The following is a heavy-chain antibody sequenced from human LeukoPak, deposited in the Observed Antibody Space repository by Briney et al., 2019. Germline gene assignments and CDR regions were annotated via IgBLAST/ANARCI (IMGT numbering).Heavy chain of an antibody. Sequence: SETLSLTCAVSGGSISSGGYSWSWIRQPPGKGLEWIGYIYHSGSTYYNPSLKSRVTISVDRPKNQFSLKLSSVTAADTAVYYCASSGDKKALFDYWGQGTLVTVSS. J-gene: IGHJ4*02. D-gene: IGHD7-27*01. CDR2: IYHSGST. V-gene: IGHV4-30-2*01. CDR3: ASSGDKKALFDY. CDR1: GGSISSGGYS.